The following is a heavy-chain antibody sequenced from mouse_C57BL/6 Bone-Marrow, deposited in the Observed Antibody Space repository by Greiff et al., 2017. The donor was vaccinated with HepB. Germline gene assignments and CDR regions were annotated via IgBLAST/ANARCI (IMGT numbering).Heavy chain of an antibody. Sequence: EVMLVESGGGLVQSGRSLRLSCATSGFTFSDFYMEWVRQAPGKGLEWIAASRNKANDYTTEYSASVKGRFIVSRDTSQSILYLQMNALRAEDTDIYYCAREHGSPGWYFGVWGTATTVTVAT. J-gene: IGHJ1*03. CDR2: SRNKANDYTT. CDR1: GFTFSDFY. D-gene: IGHD1-1*01. CDR3: AREHGSPGWYFGV. V-gene: IGHV7-1*01.